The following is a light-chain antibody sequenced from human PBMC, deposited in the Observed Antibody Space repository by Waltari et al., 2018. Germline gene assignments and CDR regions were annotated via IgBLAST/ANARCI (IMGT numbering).Light chain of an antibody. V-gene: IGLV1-40*01. CDR1: SSNVGAPFD. CDR2: DNN. CDR3: QSYDSSLSGHVV. J-gene: IGLJ2*01. Sequence: QSVLTQPPSVSGAPGQRVTISCTGSSSNVGAPFDVHWYQQLPGGGPKLLIHDNNNPASGVPYRFSGSKSGMSDSLVVTGLQPEDEADYYCQSYDSSLSGHVVFGGGTKLTVL.